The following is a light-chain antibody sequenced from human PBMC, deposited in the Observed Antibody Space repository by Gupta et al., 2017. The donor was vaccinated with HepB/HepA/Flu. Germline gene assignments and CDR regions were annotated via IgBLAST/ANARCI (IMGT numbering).Light chain of an antibody. Sequence: QSVLTQPPSVSGALGQRVTIYCTGSSTNIGAGYDVHWYQQLPGTAPKFLIYGNVNRPFGVPARFSGSKSATSAYLVITGLRAEDEADYYCQSYDSTVSGSVFGGGTKLTVL. V-gene: IGLV1-40*01. J-gene: IGLJ3*02. CDR3: QSYDSTVSGSV. CDR1: STNIGAGYD. CDR2: GNV.